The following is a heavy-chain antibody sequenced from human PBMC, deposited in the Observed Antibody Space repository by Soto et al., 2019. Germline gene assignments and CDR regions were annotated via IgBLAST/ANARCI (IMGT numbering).Heavy chain of an antibody. CDR1: GYNFVTFG. Sequence: QVQLLQSGAEVKEPGASVKVSCKASGYNFVTFGVSWVRQAPGQGLEWMGWITPDTGNTNYAQRFQGRATMTTDTSTSTAYMEVRSLRSDDTAVYYCARLAPCAGDPCYSLPLDLWGQGALVTVSS. J-gene: IGHJ5*02. D-gene: IGHD2-21*01. CDR3: ARLAPCAGDPCYSLPLDL. V-gene: IGHV1-18*01. CDR2: ITPDTGNT.